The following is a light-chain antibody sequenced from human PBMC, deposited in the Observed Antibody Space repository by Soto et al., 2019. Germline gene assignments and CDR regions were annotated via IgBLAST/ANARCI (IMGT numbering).Light chain of an antibody. J-gene: IGKJ3*01. CDR2: AAS. CDR1: QGISSY. Sequence: IQLTQSPSSLSASVGDRVTITCRASQGISSYLAWYQQKPGKAPKLLIYAASTLQSGVPSRFSGSGSVTDFTLTSSSLQPEYFASYYCQQLNSYPRFTFGPGTKVDIK. V-gene: IGKV1-9*01. CDR3: QQLNSYPRFT.